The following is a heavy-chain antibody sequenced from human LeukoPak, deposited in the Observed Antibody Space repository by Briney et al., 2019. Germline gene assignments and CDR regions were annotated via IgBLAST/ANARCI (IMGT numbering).Heavy chain of an antibody. CDR3: AKEKYQLPQGAAFDI. J-gene: IGHJ3*02. V-gene: IGHV3-11*01. D-gene: IGHD2-2*01. CDR1: GFTFSDYY. CDR2: IRGSGSDI. Sequence: GSLRLSCAASGFTFSDYYMSWIRQAPGKGLECVSYIRGSGSDIYYADSVKGRFTISRDNAKNSLYLQMNSLRADDTAVYYCAKEKYQLPQGAAFDIWGQGTMVTVSS.